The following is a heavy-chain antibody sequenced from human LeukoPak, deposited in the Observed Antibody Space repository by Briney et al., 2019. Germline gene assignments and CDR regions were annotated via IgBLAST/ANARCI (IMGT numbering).Heavy chain of an antibody. V-gene: IGHV4-34*01. CDR2: INHSGST. CDR1: GGSFSGYY. CDR3: ARHGPDSSGYSFDY. J-gene: IGHJ4*02. D-gene: IGHD3-22*01. Sequence: SETLSLTCAVYGGSFSGYYWSWIRQPPGKGLEWIGEINHSGSTNYNPSLKSRVTISVDTSKNQFSLKLSSVTAADTAVYYCARHGPDSSGYSFDYWGQGTLVTISS.